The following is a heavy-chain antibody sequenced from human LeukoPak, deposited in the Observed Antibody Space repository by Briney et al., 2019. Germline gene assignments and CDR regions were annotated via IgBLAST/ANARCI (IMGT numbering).Heavy chain of an antibody. CDR2: ISSSSSYI. D-gene: IGHD6-19*01. CDR3: ARAGYSSGWYGGAY. J-gene: IGHJ4*02. CDR1: GFTFSSYS. V-gene: IGHV3-21*01. Sequence: KSGGSLRLSCAASGFTFSSYSMNWVRQAPGKGLEWVSSISSSSSYIYYADSVKGRFTISRDNVKNSLYLQMNSLRAEDTAVYYCARAGYSSGWYGGAYWGQGTLVTVSS.